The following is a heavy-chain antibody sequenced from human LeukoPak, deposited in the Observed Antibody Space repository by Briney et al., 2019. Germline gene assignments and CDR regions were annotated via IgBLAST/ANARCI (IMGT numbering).Heavy chain of an antibody. CDR1: GLTFTSYT. J-gene: IGHJ4*02. D-gene: IGHD5-18*01. CDR2: ISVTSTYI. V-gene: IGHV3-21*01. CDR3: ASPGYSLDY. Sequence: GGSLRLSCAASGLTFTSYTMNWVRQAPGKGLQWVSSISVTSTYIHYADSVKGRFTISRDNAKSSLYLQMNSLRAEDTAVYYCASPGYSLDYWGQGTLVTVSS.